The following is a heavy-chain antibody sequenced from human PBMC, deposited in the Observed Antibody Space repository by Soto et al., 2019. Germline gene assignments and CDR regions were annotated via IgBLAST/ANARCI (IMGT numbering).Heavy chain of an antibody. Sequence: QVQLVESGGGVVQPGKSLRLSCAASGFIFSNYGMHWVRQAPGKGLEWVALISFDGKNRNYADSVKGRFTIYRDNPKNTLYMEMNRLSPEDPAFYYCAERGGVVGGSEHPFFEYWGQGTLVTVSS. D-gene: IGHD2-15*01. CDR3: AERGGVVGGSEHPFFEY. CDR1: GFIFSNYG. CDR2: ISFDGKNR. V-gene: IGHV3-30*18. J-gene: IGHJ4*02.